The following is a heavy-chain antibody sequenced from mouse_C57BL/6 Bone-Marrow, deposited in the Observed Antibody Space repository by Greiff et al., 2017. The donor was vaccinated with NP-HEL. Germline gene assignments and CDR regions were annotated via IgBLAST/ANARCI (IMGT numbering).Heavy chain of an antibody. J-gene: IGHJ4*01. CDR2: IWSGGST. Sequence: VKLMESGPGLVQPSQSLSITCTVSGFSLTSYGVHWVRQSPGKGLEWLGVIWSGGSTAYNAAFISRLSISKDNSKSQVFFKMNSLQADDTAIYYCARKGGTYYSNYVAMDYWGQGTSVTVSS. V-gene: IGHV2-2*01. CDR1: GFSLTSYG. D-gene: IGHD2-5*01. CDR3: ARKGGTYYSNYVAMDY.